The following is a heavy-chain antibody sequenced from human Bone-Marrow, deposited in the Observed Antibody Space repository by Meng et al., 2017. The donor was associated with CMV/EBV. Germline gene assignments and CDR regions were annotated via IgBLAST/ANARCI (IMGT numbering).Heavy chain of an antibody. V-gene: IGHV4-39*07. J-gene: IGHJ4*02. CDR2: IYYSGST. D-gene: IGHD7-27*01. CDR3: ARVALLTGALGLDY. Sequence: QLQLQESGPGLVKPSETLSLTRTVSGGSISSSSYYWGWIRQPPGKGLEWIGSIYYSGSTYYNPSLKSRVTISVDTSKNQFSLKLSSVTAADTAVYYCARVALLTGALGLDYWGQGTLVTVYS. CDR1: GGSISSSSYY.